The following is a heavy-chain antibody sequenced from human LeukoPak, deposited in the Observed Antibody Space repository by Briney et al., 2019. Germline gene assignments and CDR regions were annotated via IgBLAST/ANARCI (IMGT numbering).Heavy chain of an antibody. V-gene: IGHV4-39*07. CDR2: IYYSGST. CDR1: GGSISSSSYY. CDR3: ARVGRGRGYSYGHFDY. Sequence: PSETLSLTCTVSGGSISSSSYYWGWIRQPPGKGLEWIGSIYYSGSTYYNPSLKSRVTISVDTSKNQFSLKLSSVTAADTAVYYCARVGRGRGYSYGHFDYWGQGTLVTVSS. J-gene: IGHJ4*02. D-gene: IGHD5-18*01.